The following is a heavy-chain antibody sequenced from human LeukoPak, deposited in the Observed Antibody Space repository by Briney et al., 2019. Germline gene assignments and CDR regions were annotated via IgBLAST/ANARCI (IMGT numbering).Heavy chain of an antibody. J-gene: IGHJ6*03. D-gene: IGHD6-13*01. CDR1: GFSFSSYS. V-gene: IGHV3-21*01. CDR3: ASDRQRYSSSRRGYYYYYYMDI. CDR2: ISSSSNYI. Sequence: GGSLRLSCAASGFSFSSYSMKWVRQAPGKGLEWVSSISSSSNYIYYADSVKGRFTISRDNAKNSLYLQMNSLRAEDTAVYYCASDRQRYSSSRRGYYYYYYMDIWGKGTTVTVSS.